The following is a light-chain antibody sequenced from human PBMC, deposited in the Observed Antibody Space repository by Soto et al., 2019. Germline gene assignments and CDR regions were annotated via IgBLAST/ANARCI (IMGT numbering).Light chain of an antibody. J-gene: IGKJ4*01. CDR3: QQSNDGWLS. V-gene: IGKV3-15*01. Sequence: EIVMTQSPATLSVSPGERVTLSCRASQSVNSNLAWYQPNPGQAPRLLIYGASTRSTGIPARFSRSGYGTELSHNISSLQAGDFGVYYCQQSNDGWLSFGGWTKVDIK. CDR2: GAS. CDR1: QSVNSN.